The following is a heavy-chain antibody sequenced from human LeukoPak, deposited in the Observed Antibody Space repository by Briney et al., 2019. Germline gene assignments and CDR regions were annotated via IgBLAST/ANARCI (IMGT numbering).Heavy chain of an antibody. CDR3: ARSGGTAMVFDY. J-gene: IGHJ4*02. D-gene: IGHD5-18*01. CDR2: ISSSSSYI. CDR1: GFTFSSYS. Sequence: PGGSLRLSCAASGFTFSSYSMNWVRQAPGKGLEWVSSISSSSSYIYYADSVKGRFTISRDNAKNSLYLQMNSLRAEDTAVYYCARSGGTAMVFDYWGQGTLVTVSS. V-gene: IGHV3-21*01.